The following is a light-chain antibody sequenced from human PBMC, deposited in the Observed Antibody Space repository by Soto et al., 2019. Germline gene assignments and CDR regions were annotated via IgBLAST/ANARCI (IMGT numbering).Light chain of an antibody. CDR2: DNV. J-gene: IGLJ2*01. CDR1: SSNIGNNF. CDR3: GTWDNSLSAVV. Sequence: QSVLTQPPSVSAAAGQKVTISCSGSSSNIGNNFVSWYQQFPGTAPKLLIYDNVKRPSGIPDRFSGSKSGTSATLSFTGLQTGDEADYYCGTWDNSLSAVVFGGGTKLTVL. V-gene: IGLV1-51*01.